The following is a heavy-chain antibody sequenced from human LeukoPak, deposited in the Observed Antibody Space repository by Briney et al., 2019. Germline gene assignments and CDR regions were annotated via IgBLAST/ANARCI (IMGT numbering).Heavy chain of an antibody. V-gene: IGHV1-18*01. CDR2: ISAYNGNT. J-gene: IGHJ4*02. CDR1: GYTFTSYG. D-gene: IGHD3-9*01. Sequence: ASVKVSCKASGYTFTSYGISWVRQAPGQGLEWMGWISAYNGNTSYAQKLQGRVTMTTDTSTSTAYMELRSLRSDDTAVYYCARDLRYFDWLLPPPYYFDYWGQGTLVTVSS. CDR3: ARDLRYFDWLLPPPYYFDY.